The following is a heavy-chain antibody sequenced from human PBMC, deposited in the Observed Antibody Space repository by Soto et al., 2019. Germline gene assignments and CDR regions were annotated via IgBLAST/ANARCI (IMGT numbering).Heavy chain of an antibody. CDR3: ARDGGIAVAGFDY. V-gene: IGHV3-48*03. D-gene: IGHD6-19*01. J-gene: IGHJ4*02. CDR1: GFTFSSYE. CDR2: ISSSAFTM. Sequence: LRLSCAASGFTFSSYEMNWVRQAPGKGLEWVSYISSSAFTMYHSDSVKGRFTISRDNAKNSLYLQMNSLRAEDTAVYYCARDGGIAVAGFDYWGQGTLVTVSS.